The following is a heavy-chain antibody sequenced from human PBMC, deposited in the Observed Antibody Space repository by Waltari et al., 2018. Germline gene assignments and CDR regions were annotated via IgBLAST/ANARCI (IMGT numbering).Heavy chain of an antibody. J-gene: IGHJ3*02. CDR1: GGPFSTNA. V-gene: IGHV1-69*10. Sequence: QVQLVQSGAEVKKPGSSVKVSCKASGGPFSTNAISWVRQAPGQGVEWMGGISPILGKANYAQKFQGRVTITADKSTSTAYMELSSLRSEDTAVYYCAVQKAARRAFDIWGQGTMVTVSS. CDR2: ISPILGKA. D-gene: IGHD6-6*01. CDR3: AVQKAARRAFDI.